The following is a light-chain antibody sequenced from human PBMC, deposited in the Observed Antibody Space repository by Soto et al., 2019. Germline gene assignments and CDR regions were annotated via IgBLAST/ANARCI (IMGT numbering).Light chain of an antibody. CDR2: DAS. Sequence: DIQMTQSPSTLSASVGDRVTITCRASQSISNWLAWYQQKPGKAPKLLLFDASSLESGVPSRFSDSGSGTEFTLTITSLQPDDFATYYCQQYDSYWTFGQGTKVEIK. V-gene: IGKV1-5*01. J-gene: IGKJ1*01. CDR1: QSISNW. CDR3: QQYDSYWT.